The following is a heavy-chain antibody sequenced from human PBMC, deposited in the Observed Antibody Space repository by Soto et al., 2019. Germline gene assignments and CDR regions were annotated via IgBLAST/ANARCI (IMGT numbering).Heavy chain of an antibody. J-gene: IGHJ4*02. D-gene: IGHD3-3*02. CDR1: GFPFSIYA. CDR3: ARSLLLATNDKEPFDY. CDR2: ISGGGNDA. V-gene: IGHV3-23*01. Sequence: EVQLLESGGGLVQPGGSLVLSCAASGFPFSIYAMSWVRQAPGKGLEWVSSISGGGNDAYYADSVKGRFTISRDNSKNTLYLQMHSMRADDTAVHYCARSLLLATNDKEPFDYGGQGTLVTVSS.